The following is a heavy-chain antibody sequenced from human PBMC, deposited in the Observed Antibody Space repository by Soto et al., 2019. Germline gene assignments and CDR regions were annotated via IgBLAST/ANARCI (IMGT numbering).Heavy chain of an antibody. CDR3: DRCNHYDSGGDSFDI. J-gene: IGHJ3*02. V-gene: IGHV4-31*03. Sequence: QVQLQESGPGLVKPSQTLTITCTASGSSISSGGDYWSWIRQHPGKGLAWIGYIYYSGSTYYNPSLKSRVTISVNTSKNPFSLKLSSVTAADTAVYYFDRCNHYDSGGDSFDIWGQGTMVTVSS. CDR2: IYYSGST. CDR1: GSSISSGGDY. D-gene: IGHD3-22*01.